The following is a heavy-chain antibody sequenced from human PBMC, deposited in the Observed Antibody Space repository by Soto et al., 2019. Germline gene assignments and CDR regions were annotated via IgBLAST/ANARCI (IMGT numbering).Heavy chain of an antibody. V-gene: IGHV3-48*01. D-gene: IGHD5-18*01. Sequence: EVQLVESGGGLVQPGGSLRLSCAASGFTFSSYSMNWVRQAPGKGLEWVSYISSSSSTIYYADSVKGRFTISRDNAKDALYLHMNCLRAEDTAVYYGARGSGYRYGPLDYWGRGTLVTVSS. J-gene: IGHJ4*02. CDR2: ISSSSSTI. CDR3: ARGSGYRYGPLDY. CDR1: GFTFSSYS.